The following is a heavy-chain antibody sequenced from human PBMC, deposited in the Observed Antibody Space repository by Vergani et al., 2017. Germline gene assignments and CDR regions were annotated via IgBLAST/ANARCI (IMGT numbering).Heavy chain of an antibody. CDR2: ISYDGSNK. CDR1: GFTFSIYA. CDR3: ARALAVAGTDYYYYMDV. Sequence: QVQLVESGGGVVQPGRSLRLSCAASGFTFSIYAMHWVRQAPGKGLEWVAVISYDGSNKYYADSVKGRFTISRDNSKNTLYLQMNSLRAEDTAVYYCARALAVAGTDYYYYMDVWGKGTTVTVSS. V-gene: IGHV3-30-3*01. D-gene: IGHD6-19*01. J-gene: IGHJ6*03.